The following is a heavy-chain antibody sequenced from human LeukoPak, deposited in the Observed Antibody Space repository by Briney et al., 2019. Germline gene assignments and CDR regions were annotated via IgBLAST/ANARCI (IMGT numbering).Heavy chain of an antibody. Sequence: KSGGSLRLSCAASGFTFSSYAMSRVRQAPGKGQEWIGYIYYSGSTNYNPSLKSRVTISVDTSKNQFSLKLSSVTAADTAVYYCARHGGSTAYYYYYMDVWGKGTTVTVSS. J-gene: IGHJ6*03. CDR3: ARHGGSTAYYYYYMDV. D-gene: IGHD3-16*01. V-gene: IGHV4-59*08. CDR2: IYYSGST. CDR1: GFTFSSYA.